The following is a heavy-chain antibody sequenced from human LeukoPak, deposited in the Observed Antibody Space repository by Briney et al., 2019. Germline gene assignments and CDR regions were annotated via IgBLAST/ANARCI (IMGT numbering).Heavy chain of an antibody. Sequence: GGSLRLSCAASGYTLSSYEMNWVRQAPGKGLEWVSYISRSGGNIYYADSVKGRFTISRDNAKNSLYLQMNSLRAEDTAVYYCAREISTGHCFDYWGQGTLVTVSS. CDR1: GYTLSSYE. CDR2: ISRSGGNI. CDR3: AREISTGHCFDY. J-gene: IGHJ4*02. D-gene: IGHD3-10*01. V-gene: IGHV3-48*03.